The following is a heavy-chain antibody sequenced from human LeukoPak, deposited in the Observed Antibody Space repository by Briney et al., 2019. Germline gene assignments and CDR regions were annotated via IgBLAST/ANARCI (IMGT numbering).Heavy chain of an antibody. Sequence: ASVKVSCKASGGTFSSYAISWVRQAPGQGHEWMGRIIPIFGTANYAQKFQGRVTITTDESTSTAYMELSSLRSEDTAVYYCARDNYRALSGSDLGPLWYWGQGTLVTVSS. CDR3: ARDNYRALSGSDLGPLWY. D-gene: IGHD1-26*01. J-gene: IGHJ4*02. CDR1: GGTFSSYA. CDR2: IIPIFGTA. V-gene: IGHV1-69*05.